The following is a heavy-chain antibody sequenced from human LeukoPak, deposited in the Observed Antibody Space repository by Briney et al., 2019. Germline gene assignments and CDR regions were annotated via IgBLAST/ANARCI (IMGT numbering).Heavy chain of an antibody. CDR1: GYTFTSYY. V-gene: IGHV1-46*01. Sequence: GASVKVSCKASGYTFTSYYMHWVRQAPGQGLEWMGIINPSGGSTSYAQKLQGRVTMTTDTSTSTAYMELRSLRSDDTAVYYCARERTARSSSDYWGQGTLVTVSS. CDR2: INPSGGST. D-gene: IGHD6-6*01. CDR3: ARERTARSSSDY. J-gene: IGHJ4*02.